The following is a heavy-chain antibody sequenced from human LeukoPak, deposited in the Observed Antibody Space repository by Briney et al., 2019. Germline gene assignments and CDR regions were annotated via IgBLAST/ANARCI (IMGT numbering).Heavy chain of an antibody. CDR1: GGSISSGDYY. V-gene: IGHV4-30-4*01. J-gene: IGHJ6*02. Sequence: SETLSLTCTVSGGSISSGDYYWSWIRQPPGKGLEWIGYIYYSGSTYYNPSLKSRVTISVDTSKNQFSLKLSSVTAADTAVYYCARDPVVREKDYYYGMDVWGQGTTVTVSS. CDR2: IYYSGST. CDR3: ARDPVVREKDYYYGMDV. D-gene: IGHD3-10*01.